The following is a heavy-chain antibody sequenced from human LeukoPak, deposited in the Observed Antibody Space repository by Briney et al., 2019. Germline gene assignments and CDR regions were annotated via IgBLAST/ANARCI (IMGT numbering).Heavy chain of an antibody. CDR3: TRKPLSGGYGGTIDY. D-gene: IGHD5-12*01. CDR2: INNDGVST. CDR1: GFTLSSYW. J-gene: IGHJ4*02. V-gene: IGHV3-74*01. Sequence: GGSLRLSCATSGFTLSSYWMHWVRQVPGKGLEWLSRINNDGVSTSYADSVKGRFTISRDNAKNTLYLRMNSLRAEDTAIYYCTRKPLSGGYGGTIDYWGQGTLVTVSS.